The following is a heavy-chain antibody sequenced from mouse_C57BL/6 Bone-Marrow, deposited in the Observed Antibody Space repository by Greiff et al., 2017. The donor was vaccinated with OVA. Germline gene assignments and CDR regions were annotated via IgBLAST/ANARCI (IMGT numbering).Heavy chain of an antibody. CDR2: IYPGSGST. V-gene: IGHV1-55*01. Sequence: QVHVKQPGAELVKPGASVKMSCKASGYTFTSYWITWVKQRPGQGLEWIGDIYPGSGSTNYNEKFKSKATLTVDTSSSTAYMQLSSLTSEDSAVYYCARNLLFPEDYWGQGTTLTVSS. J-gene: IGHJ2*01. D-gene: IGHD1-1*01. CDR1: GYTFTSYW. CDR3: ARNLLFPEDY.